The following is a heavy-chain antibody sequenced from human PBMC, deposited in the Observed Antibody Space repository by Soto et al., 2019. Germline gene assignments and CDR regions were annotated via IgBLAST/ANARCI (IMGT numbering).Heavy chain of an antibody. Sequence: QVQLQESGPGLVKPSQTLSLTCTVSGGSISSGGYYWSWIRQHPGKGLEWIGYIYYSGSTYYNPSLTSRVTISVDTSKNQFSLKLSSVTAADTAVYYCAREGITGAYYGMDVWGQGTTVTVSS. CDR2: IYYSGST. V-gene: IGHV4-31*03. J-gene: IGHJ6*02. D-gene: IGHD7-27*01. CDR3: AREGITGAYYGMDV. CDR1: GGSISSGGYY.